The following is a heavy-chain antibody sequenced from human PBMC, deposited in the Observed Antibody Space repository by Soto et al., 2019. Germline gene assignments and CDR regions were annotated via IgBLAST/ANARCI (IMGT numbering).Heavy chain of an antibody. CDR3: ARLNYYDSSGYYRDY. D-gene: IGHD3-22*01. CDR2: IYYSGST. Sequence: CTVSGGSISSGDYYWSWIRQPPGKGLEWIGYIYYSGSTNYNPSLKSRVTISVDTSKNQFSLKLSSVTAADTAVYYCARLNYYDSSGYYRDYWGQGTLVTSPQ. V-gene: IGHV4-61*08. J-gene: IGHJ4*02. CDR1: GGSISSGDYY.